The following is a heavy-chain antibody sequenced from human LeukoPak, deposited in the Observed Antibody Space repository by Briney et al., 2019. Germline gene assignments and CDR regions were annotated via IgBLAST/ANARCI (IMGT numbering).Heavy chain of an antibody. V-gene: IGHV3-73*01. CDR1: GFTFSGSA. Sequence: GGSLRLSCAASGFTFSGSAMHWVRQASGNGLEWVGRFRSKANSYATAYAASVKGRFTISRDDSKNTAYLQMNSLKTEDTAVYYCTRKTIAAAGTLVDYWGQGTLVTVSS. D-gene: IGHD6-13*01. J-gene: IGHJ4*02. CDR2: FRSKANSYAT. CDR3: TRKTIAAAGTLVDY.